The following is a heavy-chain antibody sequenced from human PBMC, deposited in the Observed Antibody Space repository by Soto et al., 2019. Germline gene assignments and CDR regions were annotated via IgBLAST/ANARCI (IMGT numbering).Heavy chain of an antibody. CDR1: GFTFSSYG. CDR3: ARELSSSCWLDY. V-gene: IGHV3-33*01. Sequence: QVQLVESGGGVVQPGRSLRLSCVASGFTFSSYGMHWVRQAPGKGLEWVALIWNDGSYKYFADSVKGRFTISRDNSKNTLYMQMNSLRVEDTAVYYCARELSSSCWLDYWGQGTLVTVSS. CDR2: IWNDGSYK. D-gene: IGHD2-2*01. J-gene: IGHJ4*02.